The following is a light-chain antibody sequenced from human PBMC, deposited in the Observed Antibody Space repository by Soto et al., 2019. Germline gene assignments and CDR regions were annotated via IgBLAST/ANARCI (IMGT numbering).Light chain of an antibody. CDR2: RNN. J-gene: IGLJ2*01. Sequence: VLTQPPSASGTPGQRVTISCSGGSSNIGSNPVNWYQLLPGAAPKLLLYRNNQRPSGVPDRFSGSKSGTSASLAISGLRYEDEADYSCSSWDDNLYGPVFGGGTKLTVL. V-gene: IGLV1-44*01. CDR1: SSNIGSNP. CDR3: SSWDDNLYGPV.